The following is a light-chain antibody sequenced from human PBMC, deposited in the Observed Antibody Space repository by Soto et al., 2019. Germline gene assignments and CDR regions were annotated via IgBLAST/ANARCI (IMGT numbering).Light chain of an antibody. CDR3: QSYDKTLTAYV. Sequence: QSVLTQPPSVSGAPGQRVTISCTGSSSNIGAGYDVHWYHQVPGTAPTLLVSTDNHRPSGVPDRLSASKSGASASLAITGLRAEDEAHYYCQSYDKTLTAYVFGTGTKVTVL. CDR2: TDN. J-gene: IGLJ1*01. CDR1: SSNIGAGYD. V-gene: IGLV1-40*01.